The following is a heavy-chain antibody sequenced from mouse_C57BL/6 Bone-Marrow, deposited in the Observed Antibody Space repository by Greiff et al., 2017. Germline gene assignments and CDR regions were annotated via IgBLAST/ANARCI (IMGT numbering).Heavy chain of an antibody. CDR3: AIYDYTAWFAY. CDR1: GYAFTNYL. V-gene: IGHV1-54*01. Sequence: QVQLQQSGAELVRPGTSVKVSCKASGYAFTNYLIEWVKQRPGQGLEWIGVINPGSGGTNYNEKFKGKATLTADKSSSTAYMQLSSLTSEDSAVYFCAIYDYTAWFAYWGQGTLVTVSA. J-gene: IGHJ3*01. D-gene: IGHD2-4*01. CDR2: INPGSGGT.